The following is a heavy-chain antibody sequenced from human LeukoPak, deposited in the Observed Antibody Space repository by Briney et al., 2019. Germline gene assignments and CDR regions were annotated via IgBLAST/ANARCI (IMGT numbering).Heavy chain of an antibody. CDR3: ARGPMVRGVIIGGSWLCDY. D-gene: IGHD3-10*01. J-gene: IGHJ4*02. V-gene: IGHV4-34*01. CDR1: GGSFSGYY. CDR2: INHSGST. Sequence: SETLSLTCAVYGGSFSGYYWSWIRQPPGKGLEWIGEINHSGSTNYNPSLKSRVTISVDTSKNQFSLKLSSVTAADTAVYYCARGPMVRGVIIGGSWLCDYWGRGTLVTVSS.